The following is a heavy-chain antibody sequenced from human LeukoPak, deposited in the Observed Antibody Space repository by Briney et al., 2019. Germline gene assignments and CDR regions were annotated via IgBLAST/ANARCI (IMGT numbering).Heavy chain of an antibody. D-gene: IGHD6-6*01. CDR3: ARAQRSSSSNYYYGMDV. CDR2: ISYDGSNK. CDR1: GFTFSSYA. Sequence: GGSLRLSCAASGFTFSSYAVHWVRQAPGKGLEWVAVISYDGSNKYYADSVKGRFTISRDNSKNTLYLQLNSLRAEDTAVYYCARAQRSSSSNYYYGMDVWGQGTTVTVSS. V-gene: IGHV3-30-3*01. J-gene: IGHJ6*02.